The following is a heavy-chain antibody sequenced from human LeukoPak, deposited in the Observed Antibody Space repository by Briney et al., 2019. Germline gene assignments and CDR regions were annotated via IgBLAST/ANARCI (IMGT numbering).Heavy chain of an antibody. CDR2: ITNSGDST. D-gene: IGHD6-19*01. CDR3: AKLGQWLVYDAFHI. CDR1: GFTFSTYA. V-gene: IGHV3-23*01. Sequence: GGSLRLSCAASGFTFSTYAMSWVRQAPGKGLEWVSGITNSGDSTYYADSMKGRFTIYRDNSKNTLYLQMNSLRAEDTAVYYCAKLGQWLVYDAFHIWGQGTMVTVSS. J-gene: IGHJ3*02.